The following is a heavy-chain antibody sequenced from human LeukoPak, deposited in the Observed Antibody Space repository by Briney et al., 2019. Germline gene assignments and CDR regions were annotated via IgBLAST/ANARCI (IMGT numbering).Heavy chain of an antibody. J-gene: IGHJ5*02. D-gene: IGHD1-26*01. Sequence: SETLSLTCTVSGGSISNYYWSWIRQPAGKGLEWIGRLYTSGSTNYNPSLKSRVTISGDTSKNQISLNLNSVTAADTAVYYCARGYSGSKAWFDPWGQGTLVTVSS. CDR1: GGSISNYY. V-gene: IGHV4-4*07. CDR2: LYTSGST. CDR3: ARGYSGSKAWFDP.